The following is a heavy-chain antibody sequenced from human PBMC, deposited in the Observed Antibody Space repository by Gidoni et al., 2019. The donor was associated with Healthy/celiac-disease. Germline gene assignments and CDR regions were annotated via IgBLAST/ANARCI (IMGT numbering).Heavy chain of an antibody. J-gene: IGHJ4*02. CDR1: GCTFSSYG. D-gene: IGHD1-26*01. CDR3: AGAEGGGATGCDY. CDR2: IWYDGSNK. Sequence: QVQLVESGGGVVQPGRSLRLSCAASGCTFSSYGMHWVRQAPGKGLEWVAVIWYDGSNKYYADSVKGRFTISRDNSKNTLYLQMNSLRAEDTAVYYCAGAEGGGATGCDYWGQGTLVTVSS. V-gene: IGHV3-33*01.